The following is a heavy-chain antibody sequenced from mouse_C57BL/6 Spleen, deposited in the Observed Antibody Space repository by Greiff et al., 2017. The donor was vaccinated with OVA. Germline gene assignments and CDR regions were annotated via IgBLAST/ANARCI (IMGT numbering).Heavy chain of an antibody. V-gene: IGHV1-81*01. CDR1: GYTFTSYG. J-gene: IGHJ3*01. CDR3: AKGITTLDLSWFAY. D-gene: IGHD1-1*01. CDR2: IYPRSGNT. Sequence: QVQLKESGAELARPGASVKLSCKASGYTFTSYGISWVKQRTGQGLEWIGEIYPRSGNTYYNEKFKGKAKLTADKSSSTAYMQLRSLTSEDSAVYFCAKGITTLDLSWFAYWGQGTLVTVSA.